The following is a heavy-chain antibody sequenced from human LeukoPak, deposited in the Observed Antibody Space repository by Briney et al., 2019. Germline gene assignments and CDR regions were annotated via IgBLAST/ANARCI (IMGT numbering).Heavy chain of an antibody. Sequence: GGSLRLSCAASGFTFSSNGLSWVRQTPGKGLEWVSAIATSSDDTYYADSVKGRFTISRDNSKSTLYLQMNSLRAEDTAVYYCAKRSDYGGNSNYFDNWGQGTLVTVSS. CDR3: AKRSDYGGNSNYFDN. D-gene: IGHD4-23*01. CDR1: GFTFSSNG. V-gene: IGHV3-23*01. CDR2: IATSSDDT. J-gene: IGHJ4*02.